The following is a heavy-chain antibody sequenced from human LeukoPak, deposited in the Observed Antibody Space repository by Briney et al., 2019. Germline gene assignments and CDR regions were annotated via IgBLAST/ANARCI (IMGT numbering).Heavy chain of an antibody. CDR1: GDSISNYY. V-gene: IGHV4-59*01. J-gene: IGHJ4*02. Sequence: SETLSLTCTVSGDSISNYYWSWIRQSPGKELEWIGYMYNRGSTIYNPSLKSRVTISTDTSKNQFSLRLTSVTAADTAVYYCARAEKAVLGTLDYWGQGTLITLST. CDR2: MYNRGST. CDR3: ARAEKAVLGTLDY. D-gene: IGHD6-19*01.